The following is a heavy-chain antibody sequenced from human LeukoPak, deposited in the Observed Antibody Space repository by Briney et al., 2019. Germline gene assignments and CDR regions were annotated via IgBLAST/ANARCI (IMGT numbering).Heavy chain of an antibody. V-gene: IGHV4-59*01. D-gene: IGHD3-22*01. CDR1: GGSFSGYY. CDR2: IYYSGST. J-gene: IGHJ3*02. CDR3: ARVIDYYDSSGFHAFDI. Sequence: SETLSLTCAVYGGSFSGYYWSWIRQPPGKGLEWIGYIYYSGSTNYNPSLKSRVTISVDTSKNQFSLKLSSVTAADTAVYYCARVIDYYDSSGFHAFDIWGQGTMVTVSS.